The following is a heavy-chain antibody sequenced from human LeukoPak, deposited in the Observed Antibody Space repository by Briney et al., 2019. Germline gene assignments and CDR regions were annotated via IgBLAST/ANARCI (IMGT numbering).Heavy chain of an antibody. J-gene: IGHJ4*02. CDR2: INPNSGGT. CDR1: GYTFTSYD. V-gene: IGHV1-2*02. Sequence: GASVKVSCKASGYTFTSYDINWVRQATGQGLEWMGWINPNSGGTNYAQKFQGRVTMTRDTSISTAYMELSRLRSDDTAVYYCARSEYYDYVWGSYHWYFDYWGQGTLVTVSS. D-gene: IGHD3-16*02. CDR3: ARSEYYDYVWGSYHWYFDY.